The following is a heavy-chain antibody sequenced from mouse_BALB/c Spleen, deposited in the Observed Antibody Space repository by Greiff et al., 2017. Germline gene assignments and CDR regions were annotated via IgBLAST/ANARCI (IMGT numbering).Heavy chain of an antibody. CDR2: IDPANGNT. J-gene: IGHJ4*01. CDR3: ASTYSFYAMGY. V-gene: IGHV14-3*02. D-gene: IGHD5-1*01. Sequence: EVQLQQSGAELVKPGASVKLSCTASGFNIKDTYMHWVKQRPEQGLEWIGRIDPANGNTKYDPKFQGKATITADTSSNTAYLQLSSLTSEDTAVYYCASTYSFYAMGYWGQGTSVTVSS. CDR1: GFNIKDTY.